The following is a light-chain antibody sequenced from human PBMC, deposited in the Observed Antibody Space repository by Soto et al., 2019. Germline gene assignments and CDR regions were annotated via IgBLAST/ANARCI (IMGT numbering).Light chain of an antibody. J-gene: IGKJ4*01. CDR3: QQYNDWLT. CDR1: QSVSSN. CDR2: GAS. Sequence: EIVMTQSPATLSVSPGERATLSCRASQSVSSNLAWYQQKPGQAPRLLIYGASTRATGVSARFSGSGSATEFTLTISSLQSEDFAVYYCQQYNDWLTFGGGTKVVIK. V-gene: IGKV3-15*01.